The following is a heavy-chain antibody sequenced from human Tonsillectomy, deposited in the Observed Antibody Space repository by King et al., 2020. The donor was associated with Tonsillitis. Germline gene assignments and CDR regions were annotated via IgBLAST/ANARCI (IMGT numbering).Heavy chain of an antibody. V-gene: IGHV3-9*01. CDR2: INWNSGTI. D-gene: IGHD6-13*01. Sequence: VQLVESGGGLVQPGRSLRLSCAASGFTFDDYAMHWVRQAPGKGLEWVSGINWNSGTIGYADSVKGRFTISRDNAKNSLYLQMNSLRAEDTGLYYCAKAQAAAGRFPTDYWGQGTLVTVSS. CDR1: GFTFDDYA. CDR3: AKAQAAAGRFPTDY. J-gene: IGHJ4*02.